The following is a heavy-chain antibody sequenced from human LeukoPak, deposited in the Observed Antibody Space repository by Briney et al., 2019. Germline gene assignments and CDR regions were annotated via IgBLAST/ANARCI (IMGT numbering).Heavy chain of an antibody. CDR1: GYSFTSYW. V-gene: IGHV5-51*01. Sequence: GESLKISCKGSGYSFTSYWISWVRQMPGKGLEWMGIIYPDDSDTRYSPSFQGQVTISADKSINTAYPQWSSLKASDTAIYFCARSYSSGNCDYWGQGTLVTVSS. CDR2: IYPDDSDT. J-gene: IGHJ4*02. D-gene: IGHD3-10*01. CDR3: ARSYSSGNCDY.